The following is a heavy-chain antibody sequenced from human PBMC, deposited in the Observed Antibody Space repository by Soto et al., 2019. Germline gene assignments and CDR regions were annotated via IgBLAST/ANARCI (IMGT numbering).Heavy chain of an antibody. Sequence: GASSEGPCKVSGYTLTELSMHWVRQAPGKGLEWMGSFDPEDGETIYTQTFQGRLTLTGDTSTDTAHMELSRLRSEDTAVYYCTTSLELPLGTDVWGKGTTGTVSS. CDR3: TTSLELPLGTDV. J-gene: IGHJ6*04. CDR2: FDPEDGET. D-gene: IGHD1-7*01. V-gene: IGHV1-24*01. CDR1: GYTLTELS.